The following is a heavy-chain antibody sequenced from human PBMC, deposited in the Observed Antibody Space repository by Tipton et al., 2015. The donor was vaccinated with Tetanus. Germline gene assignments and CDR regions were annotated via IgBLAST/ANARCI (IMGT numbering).Heavy chain of an antibody. D-gene: IGHD6-19*01. CDR3: AKDGGTSGWYIHFDY. CDR2: ISGDGNST. J-gene: IGHJ4*02. Sequence: SLRLSCAASGFTFSDYWMHWVRQAPGKGLMWVSRISGDGNSTSYAASVKGRFTISRDNSKNMLYLQMNSLRAEDTAVYYCAKDGGTSGWYIHFDYWGQGTLVTVSS. CDR1: GFTFSDYW. V-gene: IGHV3-74*01.